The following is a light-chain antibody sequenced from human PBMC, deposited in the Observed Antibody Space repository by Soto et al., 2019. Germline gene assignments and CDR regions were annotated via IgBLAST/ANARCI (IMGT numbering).Light chain of an antibody. CDR3: YSYAGTYTFV. CDR2: DVT. Sequence: QSALTQPRSVSGSPGQAATISCTGTANDVGGHNYVSWYQQHPGEAPKLLMYDVTERPSGVPDRFSGSKSGNTASLTISGLQPENEADYYCYSYAGTYTFVFGTGTKVTVL. CDR1: ANDVGGHNY. J-gene: IGLJ1*01. V-gene: IGLV2-11*01.